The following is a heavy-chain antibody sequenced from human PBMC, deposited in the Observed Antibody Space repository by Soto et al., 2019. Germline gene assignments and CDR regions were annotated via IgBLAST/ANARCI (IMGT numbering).Heavy chain of an antibody. CDR3: ARAIVVVPAAILGGGWFDP. CDR2: IYHSGST. V-gene: IGHV4-38-2*01. D-gene: IGHD2-2*02. J-gene: IGHJ5*02. Sequence: SETLSLTCAVSGYSISSGYYWGWIRQPPGKGLEWIGSIYHSGSTYYNPSLRSRVTISVDTSKNQFSLKLSSVNASDTAVYYCARAIVVVPAAILGGGWFDPWGKVTLVTVSS. CDR1: GYSISSGYY.